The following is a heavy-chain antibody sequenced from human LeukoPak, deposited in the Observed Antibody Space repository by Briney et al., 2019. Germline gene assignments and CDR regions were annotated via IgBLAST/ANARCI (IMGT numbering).Heavy chain of an antibody. D-gene: IGHD1-1*01. CDR2: IHSGGNTI. CDR3: VRKLTGTTYFDY. J-gene: IGHJ4*02. CDR1: GXTFSRYD. Sequence: GGSLRLSCVASGXTFSRYDVNWVRLAPGKGLEWVSYIHSGGNTIYYADSVKGRFTISRDYAKNSLYLQMNNLRAEDTAVYYCVRKLTGTTYFDYWGQGTLVTVSS. V-gene: IGHV3-48*03.